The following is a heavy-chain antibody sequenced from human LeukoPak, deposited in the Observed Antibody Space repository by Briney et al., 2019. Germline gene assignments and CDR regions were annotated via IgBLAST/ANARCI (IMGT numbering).Heavy chain of an antibody. CDR1: GFTFSDYY. CDR3: ARDWDYGGTAGYIDAFDI. V-gene: IGHV3-11*04. Sequence: PGGSLRLSCAASGFTFSDYYMSWIRQAPGKGLEWVSYISSSGSTIYYADSVKGRFTISRDNAKNSLYLQMNSLRAEDTAVYYCARDWDYGGTAGYIDAFDIWGQGTMVTVSS. CDR2: ISSSGSTI. J-gene: IGHJ3*02. D-gene: IGHD4-23*01.